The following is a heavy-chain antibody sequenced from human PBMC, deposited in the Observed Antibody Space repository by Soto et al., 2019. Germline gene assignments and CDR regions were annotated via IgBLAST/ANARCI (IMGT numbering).Heavy chain of an antibody. Sequence: ASVKVSCKASGYTFTSYGISWVRQAPGQGLEWMGWISAYNGNTNYAQKLQGRVTMTRDTSTSTVYMELSSLSSEDTAVCYCARGYYGDYVYDYWGQGTRVTVAS. CDR2: ISAYNGNT. J-gene: IGHJ4*02. CDR1: GYTFTSYG. D-gene: IGHD4-17*01. V-gene: IGHV1-18*01. CDR3: ARGYYGDYVYDY.